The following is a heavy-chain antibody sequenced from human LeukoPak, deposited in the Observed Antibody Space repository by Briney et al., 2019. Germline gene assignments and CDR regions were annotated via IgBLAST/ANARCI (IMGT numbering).Heavy chain of an antibody. J-gene: IGHJ4*02. D-gene: IGHD4-11*01. Sequence: GGSLRLSCSASRFTFRHYGMHWGRQAPGKGLEWVAVIWNDGSNKYYADSVKGRFTVSRDNSQNRLYLQMNSLRPEDTAVYYCAKVAQRGFDDSNSLENWGQGTLVTVSS. CDR3: AKVAQRGFDDSNSLEN. CDR2: IWNDGSNK. V-gene: IGHV3-33*06. CDR1: RFTFRHYG.